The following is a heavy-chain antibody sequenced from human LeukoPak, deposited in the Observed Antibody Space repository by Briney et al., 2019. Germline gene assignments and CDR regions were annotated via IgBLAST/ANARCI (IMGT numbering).Heavy chain of an antibody. Sequence: SETLSLTCTVSHYSISSGYYWGWIRQPPGKGLEWIGSIYHSGSTYYNPSLKSRVTISVDTSKNQFSLKLSSVTAADTALYYCARGGIRYFDWLLSVRADAFDIWGQGTMVTVSS. CDR3: ARGGIRYFDWLLSVRADAFDI. CDR2: IYHSGST. V-gene: IGHV4-38-2*02. CDR1: HYSISSGYY. D-gene: IGHD3-9*01. J-gene: IGHJ3*02.